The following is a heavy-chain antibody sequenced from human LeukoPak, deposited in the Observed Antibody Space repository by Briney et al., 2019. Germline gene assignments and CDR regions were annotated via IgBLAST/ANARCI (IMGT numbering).Heavy chain of an antibody. CDR2: ISSSSSTI. CDR1: GFTFSSYS. CDR3: ARGRSGAFDI. V-gene: IGHV3-48*01. Sequence: GGSLRLSCAASGFTFSSYSMTWVRQAPRKGLEWVSYISSSSSTIYYADSVKGRFTISRDNAKNSLYLQMNSLRAEDTAVYYCARGRSGAFDIWGQGTMVTVSS. J-gene: IGHJ3*02.